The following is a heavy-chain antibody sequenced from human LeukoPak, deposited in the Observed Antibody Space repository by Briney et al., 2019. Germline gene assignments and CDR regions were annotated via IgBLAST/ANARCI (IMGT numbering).Heavy chain of an antibody. V-gene: IGHV4-59*12. J-gene: IGHJ5*02. Sequence: SETRSLTCTVSGGSMSDYYWSWIRQPPGKGLEWIGEIYHSGSTNYNPSLKSRVTISVDKSKNQFSLKLSSVTAADTAVYYCASSPPSNWFNPWGLGTLVTVSS. CDR1: GGSMSDYY. CDR2: IYHSGST. CDR3: ASSPPSNWFNP.